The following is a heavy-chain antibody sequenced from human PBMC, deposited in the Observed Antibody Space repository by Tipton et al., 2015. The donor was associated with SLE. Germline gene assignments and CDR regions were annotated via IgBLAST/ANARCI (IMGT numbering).Heavy chain of an antibody. CDR1: GGSFSGYY. V-gene: IGHV4-34*01. Sequence: TLSLTCAVYGGSFSGYYWSWIRQPPGKGLEWIGEINHSGDTNYSPSLKSRVTISVDTSKNQFSLKLSSVTAADTAVYYCARGTVVTYYYYYYYMDVWGKGTTVTVSS. CDR3: ARGTVVTYYYYYYYMDV. D-gene: IGHD4-23*01. J-gene: IGHJ6*03. CDR2: INHSGDT.